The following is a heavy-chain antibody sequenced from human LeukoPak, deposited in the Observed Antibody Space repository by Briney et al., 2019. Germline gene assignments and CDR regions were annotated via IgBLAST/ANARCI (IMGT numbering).Heavy chain of an antibody. CDR2: IHYSGST. CDR1: GGSISSSIYY. V-gene: IGHV4-39*07. Sequence: SETLSLTCTVSGGSISSSIYYWGWIRQPPGKGLEWIGSIHYSGSTYYNPSLKSRVTISVDTSKNQFSLKLSSVTAADTAVYYCAMGPQLPKNWFDPWGQGTLVTVSS. D-gene: IGHD1-7*01. CDR3: AMGPQLPKNWFDP. J-gene: IGHJ5*02.